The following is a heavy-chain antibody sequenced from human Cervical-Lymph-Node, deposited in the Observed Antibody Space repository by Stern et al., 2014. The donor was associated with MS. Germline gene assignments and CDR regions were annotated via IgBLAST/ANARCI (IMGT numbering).Heavy chain of an antibody. J-gene: IGHJ3*02. CDR3: TRTGQLAAFDI. CDR1: GFTFSDSG. CDR2: IRSKTNSYAT. Sequence: EVQLVESGGGLVQPGGSLKLSCAASGFTFSDSGMHWVRQAPGRGLEWLGRIRSKTNSYATAYAESVKGRFTITRDDSKNTAYLQMNSLKSEDTAVYYCTRTGQLAAFDIWGQGTMVTVSS. D-gene: IGHD6-6*01. V-gene: IGHV3-73*01.